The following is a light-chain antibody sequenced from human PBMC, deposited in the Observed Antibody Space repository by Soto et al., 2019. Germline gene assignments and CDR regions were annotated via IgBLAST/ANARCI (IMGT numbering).Light chain of an antibody. CDR3: QSYDSSSWV. CDR2: EDN. J-gene: IGLJ3*02. CDR1: SGSIADNY. V-gene: IGLV6-57*03. Sequence: NFLLTQPHSVSESPGKTITISCTRSSGSIADNYVQWYQQRPGSAPTNVIDEDNRRPSGVPDRFSGSIDSSSNSAALSISGLKTEDEADYYCQSYDSSSWVFGGGTKVTVL.